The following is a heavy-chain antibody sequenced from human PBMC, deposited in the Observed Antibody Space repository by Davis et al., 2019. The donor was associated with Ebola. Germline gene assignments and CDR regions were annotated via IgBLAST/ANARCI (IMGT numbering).Heavy chain of an antibody. Sequence: PSETLSLTCTVSGGSISGQYWHWIRQVPGKGLEWIGYVFYTGTTRYNSSLKSRVSISVDTSKNQFSLKLSSVTAADTAVYYCAGGYSSGCPDYWGQGPLVTVSS. CDR1: GGSISGQY. CDR2: VFYTGTT. V-gene: IGHV4-59*08. CDR3: AGGYSSGCPDY. D-gene: IGHD3-22*01. J-gene: IGHJ4*02.